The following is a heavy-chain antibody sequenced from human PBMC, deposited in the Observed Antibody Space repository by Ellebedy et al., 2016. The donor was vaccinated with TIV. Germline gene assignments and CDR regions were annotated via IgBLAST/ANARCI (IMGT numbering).Heavy chain of an antibody. J-gene: IGHJ4*02. CDR2: TYFRYKWYY. V-gene: IGHV6-1*01. CDR3: AGSVSYMGH. CDR1: GDSVSSNSAA. D-gene: IGHD3-10*01. Sequence: SQTLSLTCAIPGDSVSSNSAAWTWIRLSPSRGLEWLGRTYFRYKWYYDYAVSVKSRIIINPDTSKNQFPLQLNSVTHEDTAVYYCAGSVSYMGHWGQGTLVTVSS.